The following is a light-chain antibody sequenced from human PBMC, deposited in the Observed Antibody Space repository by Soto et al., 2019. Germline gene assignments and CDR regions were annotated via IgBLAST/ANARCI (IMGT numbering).Light chain of an antibody. CDR1: QSVSSTY. Sequence: EIVLTQSPGTLSLSPGERATLSCSASQSVSSTYLAWYQQKVGQAPRLLIYGASSRATGIPDRFSGSGSGTDFTLTISRLEPEDFAVYYCQQYGSSPRTFGQGTKVEIK. V-gene: IGKV3-20*01. CDR2: GAS. CDR3: QQYGSSPRT. J-gene: IGKJ1*01.